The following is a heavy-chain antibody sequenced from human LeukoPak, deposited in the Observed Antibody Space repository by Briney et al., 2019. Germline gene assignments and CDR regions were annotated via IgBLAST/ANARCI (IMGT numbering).Heavy chain of an antibody. J-gene: IGHJ6*03. CDR3: ARLGYYYYMDV. CDR2: IYSSGST. V-gene: IGHV4-59*01. CDR1: GGSISSYY. Sequence: SETLSLTCTVSGGSISSYYWSWIRQPPGKGLEWIGYIYSSGSTNYNPSLKSRVTISVDTSKNQFSLKLSSVTAADTAVYHCARLGYYYYMDVWGKGTTVTVSS.